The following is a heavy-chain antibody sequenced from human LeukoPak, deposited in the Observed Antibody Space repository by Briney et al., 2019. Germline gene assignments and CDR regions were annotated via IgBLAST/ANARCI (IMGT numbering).Heavy chain of an antibody. D-gene: IGHD6-6*01. CDR1: GFTFSSYA. Sequence: GGSLRLSCAASGFTFSSYAMSWVRQAPGKGLEWVSAISGSGGSTYYADSVKGRFTISRDNSKNTLYLQMNSLRAEDTAVYYCAKVDSSSSRVYYYYYYGMDVWGQGTTVTVSS. CDR3: AKVDSSSSRVYYYYYYGMDV. J-gene: IGHJ6*02. CDR2: ISGSGGST. V-gene: IGHV3-23*01.